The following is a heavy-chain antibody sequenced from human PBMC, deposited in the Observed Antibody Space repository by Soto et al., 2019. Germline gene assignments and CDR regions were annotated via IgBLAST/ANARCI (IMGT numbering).Heavy chain of an antibody. CDR1: GGSISSGDYY. Sequence: QVQLQESGPGLVKPSQTLSLTCTVSGGSISSGDYYWSWIRQPPGKGLEWIGYIYYSGSTHYNPSLKSRVTRSVDTSKNQFSLKLSSVTAADTAVYYCARERPDGARLDPWGQGTLVTVSS. V-gene: IGHV4-30-4*01. D-gene: IGHD6-6*01. J-gene: IGHJ5*02. CDR2: IYYSGST. CDR3: ARERPDGARLDP.